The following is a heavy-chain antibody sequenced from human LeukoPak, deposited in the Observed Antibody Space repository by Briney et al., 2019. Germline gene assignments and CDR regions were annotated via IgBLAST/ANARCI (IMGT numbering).Heavy chain of an antibody. V-gene: IGHV3-9*01. D-gene: IGHD3-9*01. CDR2: ISWNSGSI. CDR1: GFTFDDYA. J-gene: IGHJ4*02. Sequence: PGGSLRLSCAASGFTFDDYAMHWVRQAPGKGLEWVSGISWNSGSIGYADSVKGRFTISRDNAKNSLYLQMNSLRAEDTALYYCAKDHSHWLSHLDFDYWGQGTLVTVSS. CDR3: AKDHSHWLSHLDFDY.